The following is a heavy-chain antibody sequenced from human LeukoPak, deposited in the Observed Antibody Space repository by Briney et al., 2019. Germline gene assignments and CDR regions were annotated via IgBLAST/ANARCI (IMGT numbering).Heavy chain of an antibody. CDR2: IYYSGST. D-gene: IGHD6-19*01. Sequence: SETLSLTCTVSGGSISSYYWSWIRQPPGKGLEWIGYIYYSGSTNYNPSLKSRVTISVDTSKNQFSLKLSSVTAADTAVYYCAREYSSGWSGAGYWGQGTLVTVSS. CDR1: GGSISSYY. J-gene: IGHJ4*02. V-gene: IGHV4-59*01. CDR3: AREYSSGWSGAGY.